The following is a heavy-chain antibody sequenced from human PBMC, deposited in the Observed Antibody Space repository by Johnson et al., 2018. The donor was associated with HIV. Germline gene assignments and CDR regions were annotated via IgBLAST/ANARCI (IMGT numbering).Heavy chain of an antibody. V-gene: IGHV3-30*04. CDR1: GFTFSSYA. Sequence: QMLLVESGGGVVQPGRSLRLSCAASGFTFSSYAMHWVRQAPGKGLEWVAVISYDGSNKYYADSVKGRFTISRDNSKNTLYLQMNSLRPEDTAVYYCARERTWDYVMAFDIWGQGTMVTVSS. D-gene: IGHD3-10*02. CDR2: ISYDGSNK. CDR3: ARERTWDYVMAFDI. J-gene: IGHJ3*02.